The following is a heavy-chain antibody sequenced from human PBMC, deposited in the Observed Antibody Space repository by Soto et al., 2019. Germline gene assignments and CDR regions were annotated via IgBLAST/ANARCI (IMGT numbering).Heavy chain of an antibody. CDR2: IYYSGST. V-gene: IGHV4-59*08. Sequence: SETLSLTCTVSGGSISSYYWSWIRQPPGKGLEWIGYIYYSGSTNYNPSLKSRVTISVDTSKNQFSLKLSSVTAADTAVYYCAGSYDILTGYPVPFDYWGQGTLVTVSS. D-gene: IGHD3-9*01. CDR3: AGSYDILTGYPVPFDY. CDR1: GGSISSYY. J-gene: IGHJ4*02.